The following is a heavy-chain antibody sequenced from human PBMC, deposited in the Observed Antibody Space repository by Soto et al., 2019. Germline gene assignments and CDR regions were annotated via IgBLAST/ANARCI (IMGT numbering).Heavy chain of an antibody. D-gene: IGHD3-9*01. CDR2: ISWNSGSI. J-gene: IGHJ4*02. CDR1: GFTFDDYA. V-gene: IGHV3-9*01. Sequence: GGSLRLSSAASGFTFDDYAMHWVRQAPGKGLEWVSGISWNSGSIGYADSVKGRFTISRDNAKNSLYLQMNSLRAEDTALYYCANSRYYDILTGSFDYWGQGTLVTVSS. CDR3: ANSRYYDILTGSFDY.